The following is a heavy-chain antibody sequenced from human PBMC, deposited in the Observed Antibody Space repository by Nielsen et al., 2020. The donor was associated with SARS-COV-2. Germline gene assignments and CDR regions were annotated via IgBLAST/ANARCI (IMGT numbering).Heavy chain of an antibody. CDR2: ISSKSGSI. CDR1: GFIFDDYA. V-gene: IGHV3-9*01. J-gene: IGHJ4*02. Sequence: SLKISCAASGFIFDDYAMYWVRQAPGTGLEWVSGISSKSGSIGYADSVKGRFSISRDNAKNSLYLQMNGLRAEDTALYYCAKDIKGRIYSAPDYWGQGTLVTVSS. D-gene: IGHD6-6*01. CDR3: AKDIKGRIYSAPDY.